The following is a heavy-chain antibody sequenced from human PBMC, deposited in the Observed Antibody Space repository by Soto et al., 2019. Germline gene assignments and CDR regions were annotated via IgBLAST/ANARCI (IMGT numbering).Heavy chain of an antibody. CDR2: ISYDGSNT. CDR1: GFTFSSYG. Sequence: PGGSLRLSCVASGFTFSSYGMHWVRQAPGKGLEWVAIISYDGSNTYYADSVKGRFTISRDNSKNTLYLQMNSLRAEDTAVYYCARVTVTDAFDIWGKGTMVTV. J-gene: IGHJ3*02. CDR3: ARVTVTDAFDI. V-gene: IGHV3-30*03. D-gene: IGHD2-21*02.